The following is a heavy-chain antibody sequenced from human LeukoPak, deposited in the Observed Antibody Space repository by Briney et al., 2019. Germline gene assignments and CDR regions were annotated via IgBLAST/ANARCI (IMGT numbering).Heavy chain of an antibody. J-gene: IGHJ5*02. V-gene: IGHV4-39*07. CDR2: IYYSGST. Sequence: PSETLSLTCTVSGGSISGSSYYWGWIRQPPGKGLEWIGSIYYSGSTYYNPSLKSRVTISVDTSKNQFSLKLSSVTAAGTAVYYCAVDIVASRWFDPWGQGTLVTVSS. CDR1: GGSISGSSYY. CDR3: AVDIVASRWFDP. D-gene: IGHD5-12*01.